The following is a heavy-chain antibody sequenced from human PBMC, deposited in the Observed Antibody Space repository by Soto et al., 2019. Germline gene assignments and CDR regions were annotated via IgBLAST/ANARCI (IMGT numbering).Heavy chain of an antibody. CDR1: GYTFTSYD. V-gene: IGHV1-46*03. CDR2: INPSGGST. CDR3: ARDLGVLTPYYYYYYMDV. D-gene: IGHD2-8*01. Sequence: ASVKVSCKASGYTFTSYDINWVRQAPGQGLEWMGIINPSGGSTSYAQKFQGRVTMTRDTSTSTVYMELSSLRSEDTAVYYCARDLGVLTPYYYYYYMDVWGKGTTVTVSS. J-gene: IGHJ6*03.